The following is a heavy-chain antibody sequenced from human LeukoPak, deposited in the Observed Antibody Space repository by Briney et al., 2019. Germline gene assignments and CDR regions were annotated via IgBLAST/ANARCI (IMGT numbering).Heavy chain of an antibody. J-gene: IGHJ2*01. CDR2: IKNNGRST. D-gene: IGHD6-19*01. Sequence: GGSLRLSCGASGFTFNRFWMHWVRQAPGKGLVWVARIKNNGRSTDYADSVKGRFTISRDNAKNTVYLQMNSLRVDDTAVYYCATEAGAAPDWYFDVWGRGTLVTVSS. CDR3: ATEAGAAPDWYFDV. CDR1: GFTFNRFW. V-gene: IGHV3-74*01.